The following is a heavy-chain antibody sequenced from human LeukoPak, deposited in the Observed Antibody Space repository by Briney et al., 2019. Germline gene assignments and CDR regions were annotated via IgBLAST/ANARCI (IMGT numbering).Heavy chain of an antibody. D-gene: IGHD3/OR15-3a*01. Sequence: SGPTLVKPTQTLTLTCTFSGFSLSTSGVGVGWIRQPPGKALEWLALIYRDDDKHYSPSLKSRLTITKDTSKNQVVLTMTNMDPVDTATYYCAHMLPSLSWTGYNPSYFDYWGQGTLVTVSS. CDR1: GFSLSTSGVG. V-gene: IGHV2-5*02. CDR3: AHMLPSLSWTGYNPSYFDY. J-gene: IGHJ4*02. CDR2: IYRDDDK.